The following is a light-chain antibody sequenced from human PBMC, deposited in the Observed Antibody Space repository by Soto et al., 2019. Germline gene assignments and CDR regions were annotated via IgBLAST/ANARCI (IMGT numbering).Light chain of an antibody. CDR1: QSVSSSY. CDR2: GAS. CDR3: PQYGSSPLFT. Sequence: EIVLTQSPGTLSLSPGERATLSCRASQSVSSSYLAWYQQKPGQAPRLLIYGASSRATGIPDRFSGSGSGTDFTLTIGRLAPEDFAVYYCPQYGSSPLFTFGPGTKVDIK. J-gene: IGKJ3*01. V-gene: IGKV3-20*01.